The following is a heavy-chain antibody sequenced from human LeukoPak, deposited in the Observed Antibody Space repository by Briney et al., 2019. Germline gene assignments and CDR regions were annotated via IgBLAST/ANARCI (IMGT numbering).Heavy chain of an antibody. J-gene: IGHJ6*03. CDR2: IYYSGST. V-gene: IGHV4-39*01. D-gene: IGHD3-10*01. CDR1: GGSISSSSYY. Sequence: SETLSLTCTVSGGSISSSSYYWGWIRQPPGKGLEWIGSIYYSGSTYYNPSLKSRVTISVDTSKNQFSLKLSSVTAADTAAYYCAGPRAGFGELSYYYYMDVWGKGTTVTVSS. CDR3: AGPRAGFGELSYYYYMDV.